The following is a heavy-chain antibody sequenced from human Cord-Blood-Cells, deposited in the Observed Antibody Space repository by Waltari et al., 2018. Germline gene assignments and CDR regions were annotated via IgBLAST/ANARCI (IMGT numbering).Heavy chain of an antibody. CDR2: MNHSVST. Sequence: QVQLQQWGAGLLQPSETLSLPCAVYGGSFSGSYWSWIRQPPGKGLEWIGEMNHSVSTNYNQSLKSRVTISVDTSKNQFSLKLSSVTAADTAVYYCARSGDSGSYDYWGQGTLVTVSS. D-gene: IGHD1-26*01. J-gene: IGHJ4*02. CDR3: ARSGDSGSYDY. CDR1: GGSFSGSY. V-gene: IGHV4-34*01.